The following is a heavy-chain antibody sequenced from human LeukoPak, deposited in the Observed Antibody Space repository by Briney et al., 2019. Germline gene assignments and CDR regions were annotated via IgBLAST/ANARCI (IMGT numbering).Heavy chain of an antibody. Sequence: ASVKVSCKASVYTFTSYAMHWVRQAPGQRLEWMGWINAGNGNTKYSQKFQGRVTITRDTSASTAYMELRSLRSDDTAMYYCARDYSRGDPDYWGQGTLVTVSS. CDR1: VYTFTSYA. CDR2: INAGNGNT. D-gene: IGHD6-19*01. V-gene: IGHV1-3*01. CDR3: ARDYSRGDPDY. J-gene: IGHJ4*02.